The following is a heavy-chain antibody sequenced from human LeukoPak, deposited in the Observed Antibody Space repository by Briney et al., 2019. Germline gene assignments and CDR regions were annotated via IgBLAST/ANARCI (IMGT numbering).Heavy chain of an antibody. CDR1: GFSFSGSA. J-gene: IGHJ5*02. Sequence: PGGSLRLSCEASGFSFSGSAMERVRQASGKGLEWFGRIRSKAHSYATEYAASVKGRFAISRDESKNTAYLQMNSLQKEDTAVYYCTRQPPSGSGYSAWFDPWGQGTLVTVSS. D-gene: IGHD6-13*01. CDR3: TRQPPSGSGYSAWFDP. CDR2: IRSKAHSYAT. V-gene: IGHV3-73*01.